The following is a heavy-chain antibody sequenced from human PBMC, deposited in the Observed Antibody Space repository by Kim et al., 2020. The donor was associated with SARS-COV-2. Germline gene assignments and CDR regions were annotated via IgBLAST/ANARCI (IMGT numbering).Heavy chain of an antibody. V-gene: IGHV3-23*01. CDR1: TFTFSSYA. Sequence: GGSLRLSCAASTFTFSSYAMNWVRQAPGKGLEWVSTISGSGDRTYYADSVKGRFIISRDNSEDTLYLQMSSLRGEDTAVYYCAKDLMYFGSGIYSPFDRWGQGTLVTVSS. D-gene: IGHD3-10*01. CDR3: AKDLMYFGSGIYSPFDR. CDR2: ISGSGDRT. J-gene: IGHJ4*02.